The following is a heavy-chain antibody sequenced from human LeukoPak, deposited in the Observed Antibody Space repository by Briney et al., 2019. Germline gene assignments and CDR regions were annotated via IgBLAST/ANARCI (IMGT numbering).Heavy chain of an antibody. V-gene: IGHV3-7*01. CDR3: ARDRAYKAFDY. Sequence: GGPLRLSCSASGFTFITSWMNWVRQAPGKGLEWVANITPNGSEKYYVDSVRGRFTISRDDDKNSVYLQMNSLRAEDTAVYYCARDRAYKAFDYWGQGNLVSVSS. J-gene: IGHJ4*02. CDR1: GFTFITSW. D-gene: IGHD5-24*01. CDR2: ITPNGSEK.